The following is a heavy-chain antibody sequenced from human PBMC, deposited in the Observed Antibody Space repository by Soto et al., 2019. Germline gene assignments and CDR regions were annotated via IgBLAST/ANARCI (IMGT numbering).Heavy chain of an antibody. V-gene: IGHV1-69*01. CDR1: GGTFSSYA. CDR2: IIPIFGTA. D-gene: IGHD2-21*02. J-gene: IGHJ4*02. CDR3: ARTEREVVTATGAFDY. Sequence: QVQLVQSGAEVKKPGSSVKVSCKASGGTFSSYAISWERQAPGQGLEWMGGIIPIFGTANYAQKFQGRVTITADESTSTAYMELSSLRSEDTAVYYCARTEREVVTATGAFDYWGQGTLVTVSS.